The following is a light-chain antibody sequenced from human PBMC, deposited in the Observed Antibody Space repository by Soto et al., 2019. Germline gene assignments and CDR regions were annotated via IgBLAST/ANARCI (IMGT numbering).Light chain of an antibody. CDR3: QVLANSPPKYP. CDR1: QTISSSD. CDR2: GAS. V-gene: IGKV3-20*01. J-gene: IGKJ2*01. Sequence: EIVLTQSPGTLSLSPGERATLSCRASQTISSSDLAWYQQKPGQAPRLLIFGASSRAPHIPDRFSGSGSGTDFTLTISSLDPEDFALYYCQVLANSPPKYPFGQGTKLEI.